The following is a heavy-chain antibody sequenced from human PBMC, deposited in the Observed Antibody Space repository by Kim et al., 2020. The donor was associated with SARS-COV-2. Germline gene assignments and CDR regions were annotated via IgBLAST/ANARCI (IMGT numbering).Heavy chain of an antibody. CDR1: GFTFSSYA. D-gene: IGHD1-26*01. CDR2: ISGSGGST. CDR3: AKSPTLRFGTFGSYSLYFDY. J-gene: IGHJ4*02. V-gene: IGHV3-23*01. Sequence: GGSLRLSCAASGFTFSSYAMSWVRQAPGKGLEWVSAISGSGGSTYYADSVKGRFTISRDNSKNTLYLQMNSLRAEDTAVYYCAKSPTLRFGTFGSYSLYFDYWGQGTLVTVSS.